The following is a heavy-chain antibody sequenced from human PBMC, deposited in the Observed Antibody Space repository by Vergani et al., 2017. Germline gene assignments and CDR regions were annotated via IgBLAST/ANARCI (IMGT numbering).Heavy chain of an antibody. CDR2: IYYSGST. Sequence: QVQLQESGPGLVKPSETLSLTCTVSGGSISSYYWSWIRQPPGKGLEWIGYIYYSGSTNYNPSLKSRVTISVDTSKNQFSLKLSSVTAADTAVYYCARGTMVLVVVAATRSWFDPWGQGTLVTVSS. CDR1: GGSISSYY. D-gene: IGHD2-15*01. V-gene: IGHV4-59*12. CDR3: ARGTMVLVVVAATRSWFDP. J-gene: IGHJ5*02.